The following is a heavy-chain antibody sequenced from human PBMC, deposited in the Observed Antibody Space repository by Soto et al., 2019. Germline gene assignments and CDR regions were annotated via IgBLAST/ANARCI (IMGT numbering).Heavy chain of an antibody. J-gene: IGHJ4*02. CDR2: IHPGDSDT. CDR1: GYTFTNSG. Sequence: PVESLTISCEVYGYTFTNSGIVWVLQTSGKGLEYMGIIHPGDSDTRYSPSFQGQVTISADKSLSTAYLQWSSLKASDTAMYFCVRRYTSDAGYYFEHWGQGTMVTVSS. CDR3: VRRYTSDAGYYFEH. V-gene: IGHV5-51*01. D-gene: IGHD6-19*01.